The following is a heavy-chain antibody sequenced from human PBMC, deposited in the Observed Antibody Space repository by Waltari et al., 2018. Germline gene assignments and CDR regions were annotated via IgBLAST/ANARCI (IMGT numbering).Heavy chain of an antibody. J-gene: IGHJ5*02. CDR2: IRSKTYGGTT. Sequence: EVQLVESGGGLVQPGRSLRLSCTASGFTFGDYAMSWVRQYPGKGLGCVGFIRSKTYGGTTEYAASVEGRFTISRDDSKSIAYLQLNSLKTEDTAVYYCTRDRKDHIGFDPWGQGTLVTVSS. CDR1: GFTFGDYA. D-gene: IGHD2-15*01. V-gene: IGHV3-49*04. CDR3: TRDRKDHIGFDP.